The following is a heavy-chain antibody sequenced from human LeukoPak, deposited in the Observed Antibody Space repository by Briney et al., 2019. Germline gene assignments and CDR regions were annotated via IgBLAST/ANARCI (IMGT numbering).Heavy chain of an antibody. J-gene: IGHJ4*02. D-gene: IGHD4-11*01. Sequence: SETLSLTCSVSGGSISNYYWSWIRQPPGKGLEWIGYIYYSGSTNYNPSLKSRVTISIDTSKNQFSLKLSSVTAADTAVYFCARERTTGREFDYWGQGTLVTFSS. CDR1: GGSISNYY. CDR2: IYYSGST. CDR3: ARERTTGREFDY. V-gene: IGHV4-59*01.